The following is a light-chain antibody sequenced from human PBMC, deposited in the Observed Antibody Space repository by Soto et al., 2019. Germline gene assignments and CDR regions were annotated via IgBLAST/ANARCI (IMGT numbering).Light chain of an antibody. CDR3: QRDNTYPYS. CDR1: GSISNW. Sequence: IQITQSTPSVSASVVDRVTITCRASGSISNWLAWYQQKPGKAPRLLISKAYSLESGVPSRFSGSGSGTEFTLTISSLQPDDFATYSCQRDNTYPYSMGQRTKVDI. V-gene: IGKV1-5*03. CDR2: KAY. J-gene: IGKJ2*03.